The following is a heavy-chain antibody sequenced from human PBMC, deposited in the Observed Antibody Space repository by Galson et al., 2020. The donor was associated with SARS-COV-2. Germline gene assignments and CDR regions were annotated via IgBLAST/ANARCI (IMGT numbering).Heavy chain of an antibody. Sequence: GGSLRLSCAASGFSFSNSAMSWVRPTPGKGLEWVAGISTTGVTTYYADSVKGRFTISRDNAKSTLYLQINSLRAEDTAVYYCAKGGVGIMFDCWGQGTLVTVSS. D-gene: IGHD3-3*01. J-gene: IGHJ4*02. V-gene: IGHV3-23*01. CDR1: GFSFSNSA. CDR3: AKGGVGIMFDC. CDR2: ISTTGVTT.